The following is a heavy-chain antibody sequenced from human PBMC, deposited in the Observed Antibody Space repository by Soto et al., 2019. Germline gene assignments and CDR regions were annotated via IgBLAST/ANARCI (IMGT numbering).Heavy chain of an antibody. CDR1: GYTFTSYA. Sequence: ASAKVSCKASGYTFTSYAMHWVRQAPGQRLEWMGWINAGNGNTKYSQKFQGRVTITRDTSASTAYMELSSLRSEDTAVYYCARDCSGGSCYSGEVDYYYYYMDVWGKGTTVTVSS. V-gene: IGHV1-3*01. J-gene: IGHJ6*03. CDR2: INAGNGNT. CDR3: ARDCSGGSCYSGEVDYYYYYMDV. D-gene: IGHD2-15*01.